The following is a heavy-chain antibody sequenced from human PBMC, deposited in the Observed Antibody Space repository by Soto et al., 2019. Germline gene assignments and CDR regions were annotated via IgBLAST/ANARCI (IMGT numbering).Heavy chain of an antibody. CDR1: GFTFSDYE. J-gene: IGHJ4*02. D-gene: IGHD3-10*01. CDR3: ARLRSGGYYYYAS. CDR2: ISSSGNTI. V-gene: IGHV3-48*03. Sequence: EVQLVESGGGLVQPGGSLRLSCAASGFTFSDYEMNWVRQAPGQGLEWVSYISSSGNTIYYADSVKGRFTISRDNAKKSRHIQRTSGRAEDTGVYYCARLRSGGYYYYASWGRGTRVTVPS.